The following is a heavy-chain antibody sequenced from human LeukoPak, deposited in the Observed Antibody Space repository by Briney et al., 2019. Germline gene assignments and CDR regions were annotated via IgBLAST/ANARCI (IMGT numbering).Heavy chain of an antibody. D-gene: IGHD6-19*01. CDR2: ISSSGSTI. Sequence: GGSLRLSCAASGFTFSSYEMNWVRQAPGKGLEWVSYISSSGSTIYYADSVKGRFTISRDNAKNSLYLQMNSLRAEDTAVYYCAREGSGSSGWYDVYYYYMDVWGKGTTVTISS. CDR1: GFTFSSYE. J-gene: IGHJ6*03. V-gene: IGHV3-48*03. CDR3: AREGSGSSGWYDVYYYYMDV.